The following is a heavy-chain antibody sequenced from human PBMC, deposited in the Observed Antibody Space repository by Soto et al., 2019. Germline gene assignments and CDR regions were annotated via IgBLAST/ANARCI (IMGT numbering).Heavy chain of an antibody. Sequence: ASLKVSCKASGYTFTGYYIHWVRPAPGQGLEWMVCINPNSGGTNYAQKFQGRVTMTRDTSISTAYMELSRLRSDDTAVYYCARENLTGGLGYWGQGTLVTVSS. CDR1: GYTFTGYY. CDR2: INPNSGGT. CDR3: ARENLTGGLGY. J-gene: IGHJ4*02. D-gene: IGHD3-9*01. V-gene: IGHV1-2*02.